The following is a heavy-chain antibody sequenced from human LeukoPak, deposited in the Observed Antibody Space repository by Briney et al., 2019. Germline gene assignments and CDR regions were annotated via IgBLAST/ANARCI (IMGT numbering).Heavy chain of an antibody. CDR2: ISAGGGST. J-gene: IGHJ4*02. Sequence: GGSLRLSSAASGFTFSTYAMAWVRQAPGKGLEWVSAISAGGGSTYYADSVKVRFAISRDNSKNTLFLQMNSLRAEDTAVYYCAKDYVGVASIDYWGQGTLVTVSS. V-gene: IGHV3-23*01. D-gene: IGHD1-26*01. CDR1: GFTFSTYA. CDR3: AKDYVGVASIDY.